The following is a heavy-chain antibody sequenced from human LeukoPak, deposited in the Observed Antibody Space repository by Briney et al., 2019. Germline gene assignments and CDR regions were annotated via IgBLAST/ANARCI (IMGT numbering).Heavy chain of an antibody. D-gene: IGHD3-22*01. CDR1: GASISTYY. CDR2: IYYTGTT. J-gene: IGHJ4*02. CDR3: ASRPYYYDSSGYSV. V-gene: IGHV4-59*12. Sequence: SETLSLTCTVSGASISTYYWSWIRQTPGMRLEWIGYIYYTGTTNYNPSLKSRVTMSVDTSKNQFSLKLSSVTAADTAVYYCASRPYYYDSSGYSVWGQGTLVTVSS.